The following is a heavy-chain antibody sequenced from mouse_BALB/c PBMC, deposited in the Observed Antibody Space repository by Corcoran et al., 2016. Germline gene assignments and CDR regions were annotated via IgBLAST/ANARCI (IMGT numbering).Heavy chain of an antibody. J-gene: IGHJ1*01. CDR3: ARRGYINHWYFDV. Sequence: EVKLLESGGGLVQPCGSLKLCCAASGLGFGRYWMSWVRQAPGKGREWIGEIYPVSSKINFTPSLKDKFIISRDNAKNTLYLQMSQVRTEDTALYYCARRGYINHWYFDVWGAGTTVTVSS. V-gene: IGHV4-1*02. CDR2: IYPVSSKI. CDR1: GLGFGRYW. D-gene: IGHD1-1*01.